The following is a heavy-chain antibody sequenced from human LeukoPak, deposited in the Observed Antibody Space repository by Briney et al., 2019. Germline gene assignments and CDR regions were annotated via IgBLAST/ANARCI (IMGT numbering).Heavy chain of an antibody. Sequence: PSETLSLTCTVSGGSVSSGSYYWSWIRQPPGKGLEWIGYIYYSGSTNYNPSLKSRVTISVDTSKNQFSLKLSSVTAADTAGYYCARGSEWELHYYYYYGMDVWGQGTTVTISS. J-gene: IGHJ6*02. CDR3: ARGSEWELHYYYYYGMDV. D-gene: IGHD1-26*01. V-gene: IGHV4-61*01. CDR2: IYYSGST. CDR1: GGSVSSGSYY.